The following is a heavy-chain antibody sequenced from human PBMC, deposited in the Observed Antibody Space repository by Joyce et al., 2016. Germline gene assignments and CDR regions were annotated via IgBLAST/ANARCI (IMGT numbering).Heavy chain of an antibody. CDR2: MAPNSGNT. J-gene: IGHJ4*02. V-gene: IGHV1-8*01. Sequence: QVQLVQSGAEVKKPGASVKVSCKASGYTFTNFDINWVRQDPGQGLEWRGWMAPNSGNTGYAQNFQCRVTMTRDTSISTAYMELSSLRSEDTAVYFCARNKYGTGDFDFWGQGTPVTVSS. CDR1: GYTFTNFD. CDR3: ARNKYGTGDFDF. D-gene: IGHD7-27*01.